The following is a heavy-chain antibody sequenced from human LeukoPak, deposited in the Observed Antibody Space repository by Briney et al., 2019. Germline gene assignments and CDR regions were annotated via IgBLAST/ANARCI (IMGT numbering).Heavy chain of an antibody. D-gene: IGHD3-22*01. CDR1: GYSISSYY. J-gene: IGHJ3*01. CDR3: ARSERIIMILGGACDV. V-gene: IGHV4-59*08. Sequence: SETLSLTCTVSGYSISSYYWSWIRQPPGKGLEWIGYIYYSGSTNYNPSLKSRVTISVDTSKNQFSLKLSSVTAADTAVYFCARSERIIMILGGACDVWGQGTMVTVSS. CDR2: IYYSGST.